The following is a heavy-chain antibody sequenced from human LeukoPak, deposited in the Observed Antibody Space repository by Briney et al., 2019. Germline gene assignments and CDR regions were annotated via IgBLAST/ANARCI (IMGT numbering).Heavy chain of an antibody. D-gene: IGHD4-17*01. J-gene: IGHJ4*02. Sequence: SETLSLICSVSGGSMNRYYWSWIRQSPGKELDWIGYIYNNGRTNYKPSLKSRITISVNTSKKQFSLKMNSVTETDTAVYFCARGPYGDHADGFDYWGRGVLVTVSS. CDR1: GGSMNRYY. CDR2: IYNNGRT. V-gene: IGHV4-4*09. CDR3: ARGPYGDHADGFDY.